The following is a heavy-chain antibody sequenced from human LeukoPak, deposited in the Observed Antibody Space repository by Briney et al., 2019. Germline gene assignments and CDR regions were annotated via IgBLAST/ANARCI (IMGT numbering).Heavy chain of an antibody. D-gene: IGHD3-9*01. CDR2: INHSGST. CDR3: ARGGAIRYFDWLSNRNWFDP. CDR1: GFTFRRYG. Sequence: GSLRLSCAASGFTFRRYGMSWVRQAPGKGLEWIGEINHSGSTNYNPSLKSRVTISVDTSKNRFSLKLSSVTAADTAVYYCARGGAIRYFDWLSNRNWFDPWGQGTLVTVSS. V-gene: IGHV4-34*01. J-gene: IGHJ5*02.